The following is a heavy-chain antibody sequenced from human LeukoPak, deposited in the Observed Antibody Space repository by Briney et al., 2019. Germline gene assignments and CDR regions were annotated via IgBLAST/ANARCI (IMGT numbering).Heavy chain of an antibody. CDR2: INPNSGGT. V-gene: IGHV1-2*02. Sequence: ASVKVSCKVSGYTLTELSMHWVRQAPGKGLEWMGWINPNSGGTNYAQKFQGRVTMTRDTSISTAYMELSRLRSDDTAVYYCARAVRTAHNWFDPWGQGTLVTVSS. CDR3: ARAVRTAHNWFDP. D-gene: IGHD3-10*01. J-gene: IGHJ5*02. CDR1: GYTLTELS.